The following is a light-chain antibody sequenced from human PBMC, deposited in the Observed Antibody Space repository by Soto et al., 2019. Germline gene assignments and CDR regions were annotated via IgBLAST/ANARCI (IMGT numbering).Light chain of an antibody. V-gene: IGKV3-20*01. Sequence: EIVLTQSPGTLSLSPGERATLSCRASQSVSSSYLAWYQQKPGQAPRLLIYGTSSRATGIADRFSGSGSGTDFTLTISRLEPEDVAVYYCQQYGSSPSTFGQGTRLEIK. J-gene: IGKJ5*01. CDR2: GTS. CDR3: QQYGSSPST. CDR1: QSVSSSY.